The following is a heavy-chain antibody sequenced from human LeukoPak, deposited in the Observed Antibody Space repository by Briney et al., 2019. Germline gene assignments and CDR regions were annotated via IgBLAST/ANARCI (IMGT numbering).Heavy chain of an antibody. Sequence: ASVTVSCKASGYTFTSYYIHWVRQAPGQGLEWMGIINCSGGSTSYAQKFQGRVTMTRDTSTNRVYMDLSSLRAEDTAVYYCARLYYYDSSVGFDYWGQGTLVTVSS. CDR2: INCSGGST. CDR1: GYTFTSYY. J-gene: IGHJ4*02. D-gene: IGHD3-22*01. CDR3: ARLYYYDSSVGFDY. V-gene: IGHV1-46*01.